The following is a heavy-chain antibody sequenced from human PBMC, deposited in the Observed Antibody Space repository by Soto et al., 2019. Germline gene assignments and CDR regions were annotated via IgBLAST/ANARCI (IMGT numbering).Heavy chain of an antibody. CDR3: ATARRSSSWLRKNSNDAFDI. CDR2: MNPNSGNT. Sequence: ASVKVSCKASGYTFTSYDINWVRQATGQGLEWMGWMNPNSGNTGYAQKFQGRVTMTRNTSISTAYMELSSLRSEDTAVYYCATARRSSSWLRKNSNDAFDIWGQGTMVTVSS. V-gene: IGHV1-8*01. J-gene: IGHJ3*02. CDR1: GYTFTSYD. D-gene: IGHD6-13*01.